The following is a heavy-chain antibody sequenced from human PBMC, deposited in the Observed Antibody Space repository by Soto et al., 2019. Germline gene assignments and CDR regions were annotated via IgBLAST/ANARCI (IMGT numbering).Heavy chain of an antibody. CDR1: GFTFDDYA. Sequence: EVQLVESGGGLVQPGRSLRLSCAASGFTFDDYAMHWVRQAPGKGLEWVSGISWNSGSIGYADSVKGRFTISRDNAKNSRYLHMNSLRTEDPALYDCALGGSSWYYCDYWGQGTLVTVSS. J-gene: IGHJ4*02. CDR2: ISWNSGSI. D-gene: IGHD6-13*01. CDR3: ALGGSSWYYCDY. V-gene: IGHV3-9*01.